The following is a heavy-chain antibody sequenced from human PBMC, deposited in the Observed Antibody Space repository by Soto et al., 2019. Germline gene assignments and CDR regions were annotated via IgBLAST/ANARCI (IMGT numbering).Heavy chain of an antibody. J-gene: IGHJ5*02. CDR3: ARGSSGLDPGTGDWFDP. CDR1: GGSISSGGYY. D-gene: IGHD5-18*01. CDR2: IYYSGST. Sequence: PSETLSLTCTVSGGSISSGGYYWSWIRQHPGKGLEWIGYIYYSGSTYYNPSLKSRVTISVDTSKNQFSLKLSSVTAADTAVYYCARGSSGLDPGTGDWFDPWGQGTLVTVSS. V-gene: IGHV4-31*03.